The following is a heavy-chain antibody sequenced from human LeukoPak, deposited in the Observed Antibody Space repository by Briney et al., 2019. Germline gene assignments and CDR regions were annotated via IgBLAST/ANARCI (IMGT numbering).Heavy chain of an antibody. CDR3: ATGNYYDSRGYYTFGH. CDR2: INGDGSTT. D-gene: IGHD3-22*01. V-gene: IGHV3-74*01. J-gene: IGHJ1*01. CDR1: GFTFSRYW. Sequence: PGGSLGLSCAASGFTFSRYWMHWVRQAPGKGLVWVSRINGDGSTTSYADSVKGGFTVSRDNAKNTLYLQMNSLRAEDTAVYYCATGNYYDSRGYYTFGHWGQGTLVTVSS.